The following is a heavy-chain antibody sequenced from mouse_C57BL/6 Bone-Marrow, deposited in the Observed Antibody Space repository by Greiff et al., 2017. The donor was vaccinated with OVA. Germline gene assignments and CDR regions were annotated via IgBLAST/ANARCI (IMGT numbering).Heavy chain of an antibody. D-gene: IGHD1-1*01. V-gene: IGHV3-6*01. CDR1: GYSITSGYY. J-gene: IGHJ1*03. CDR3: AREGSSYGSSHWYFDV. CDR2: ISYDGSN. Sequence: VQLQQSGPGLVKPSQSLSLTCSVTGYSITSGYYWNWIRQFPGNKLEWMGYISYDGSNNYNPSLKNRISITRDTSKNQFFLKLNSVTTEDTATYYCAREGSSYGSSHWYFDVWGTGTTVTVSS.